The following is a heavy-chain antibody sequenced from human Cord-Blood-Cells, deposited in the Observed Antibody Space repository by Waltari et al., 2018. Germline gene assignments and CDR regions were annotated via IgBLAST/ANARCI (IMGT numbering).Heavy chain of an antibody. Sequence: QVQLVESGGGVVQPGRSLRLSCAASGSTFRSHALHWGRQAPGKGLEWVAVISYDGSNKYYADSVKGRFTISRDNSKNTLYLQMNSLRAEDTAVYYCARDTTGEDWGQGTLVTVSS. J-gene: IGHJ4*02. CDR2: ISYDGSNK. CDR1: GSTFRSHA. V-gene: IGHV3-30-3*01. CDR3: ARDTTGED. D-gene: IGHD7-27*01.